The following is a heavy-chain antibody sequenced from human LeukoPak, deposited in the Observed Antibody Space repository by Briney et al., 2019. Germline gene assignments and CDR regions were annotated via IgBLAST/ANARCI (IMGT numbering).Heavy chain of an antibody. CDR3: ARRYSSSWFSETYYFDY. D-gene: IGHD6-13*01. J-gene: IGHJ4*02. V-gene: IGHV4-59*08. CDR2: IYYSGST. Sequence: SETPSLTCTVSGGSISSYYWSWIRQPPGKGLEWVGYIYYSGSTNYNPSLKSRVTISVDTSKNQFSLKLSSVTAADTAVYYCARRYSSSWFSETYYFDYWGQGTLVTVSS. CDR1: GGSISSYY.